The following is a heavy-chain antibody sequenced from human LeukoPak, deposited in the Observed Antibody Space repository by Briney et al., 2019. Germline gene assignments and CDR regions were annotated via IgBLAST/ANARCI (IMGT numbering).Heavy chain of an antibody. D-gene: IGHD6-6*01. CDR3: ARCSGQTYSSSPVNNYYYYGMDV. V-gene: IGHV1-69*04. CDR1: GGTFSSYA. CDR2: IIPILGIA. Sequence: GASVKVSCKASGGTFSSYAISWVRQAPGQGLEWVGRIIPILGIANYAQKFQGRVTITADKSTSTAYMELSSLRSEDTAVYYCARCSGQTYSSSPVNNYYYYGMDVWGQGTTVTVSS. J-gene: IGHJ6*02.